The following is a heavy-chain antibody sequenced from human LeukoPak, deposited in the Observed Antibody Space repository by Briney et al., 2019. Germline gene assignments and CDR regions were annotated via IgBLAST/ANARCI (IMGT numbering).Heavy chain of an antibody. V-gene: IGHV4-34*01. Sequence: PSETPSLTCAVYGGSFSGYYWSWIRQPPGKGLEWIGEINHSGSTNYNPSLKSRVTISVDTSKNQFSLRLSSVTAADTAVYYCARGGIVVVPAARPFDYWGQGTLVTVSS. CDR1: GGSFSGYY. D-gene: IGHD2-2*02. CDR2: INHSGST. J-gene: IGHJ4*02. CDR3: ARGGIVVVPAARPFDY.